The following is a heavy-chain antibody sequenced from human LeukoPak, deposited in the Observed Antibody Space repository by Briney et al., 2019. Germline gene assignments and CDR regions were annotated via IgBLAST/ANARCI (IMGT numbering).Heavy chain of an antibody. J-gene: IGHJ6*03. Sequence: GRCLSLSRVASEFTLRSLCTIWVRQARGRGWEWVLYISNGSANRCYANYVKGRFTIARDNAKNLLYLQMNNLRADDTAVYSCARAAKWEFYHYYIDFWGKGTTVAVSS. CDR2: ISNGSANR. CDR1: EFTLRSLC. D-gene: IGHD1-26*01. V-gene: IGHV3-48*01. CDR3: ARAAKWEFYHYYIDF.